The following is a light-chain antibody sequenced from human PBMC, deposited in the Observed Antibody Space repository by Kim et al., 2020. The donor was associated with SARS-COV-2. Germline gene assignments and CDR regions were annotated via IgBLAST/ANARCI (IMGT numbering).Light chain of an antibody. Sequence: SASTGDRVTITCRASQGISSYLAWYQQKPWKAPKLLIYAASTLQSGVPSRFSGSGSGTDFTLTISCLQSEDFATYYCQQYYDYPYTFGQGTKLEI. J-gene: IGKJ2*01. CDR2: AAS. V-gene: IGKV1-8*01. CDR1: QGISSY. CDR3: QQYYDYPYT.